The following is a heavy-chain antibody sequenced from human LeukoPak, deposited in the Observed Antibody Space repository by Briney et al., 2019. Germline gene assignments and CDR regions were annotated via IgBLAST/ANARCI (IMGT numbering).Heavy chain of an antibody. J-gene: IGHJ3*02. D-gene: IGHD6-13*01. CDR3: AKARSSWIFDAFDI. CDR1: GFTFGDYA. CDR2: ISWNSGSI. Sequence: PGRSLRLSCTASGFTFGDYAMSWVRQAPGKGLEWVSGISWNSGSIGYADSVKGRFTISRDNAKNSLYLQMNSLRAEDTALYYCAKARSSWIFDAFDIWGQGTMVTVSS. V-gene: IGHV3-9*01.